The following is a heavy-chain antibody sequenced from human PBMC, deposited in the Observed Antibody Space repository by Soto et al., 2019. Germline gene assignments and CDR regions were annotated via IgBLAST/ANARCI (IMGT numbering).Heavy chain of an antibody. CDR3: AKALGELSPESFDY. D-gene: IGHD3-16*02. CDR2: MSYDGNKQ. CDR1: GFTFSSYA. V-gene: IGHV3-30*18. J-gene: IGHJ4*02. Sequence: QVQLVESGGGVVQPGRSLRLSCVASGFTFSSYAMHWVRQAPGKGLEWVAIMSYDGNKQYYADSVKGRFTISRDNFKHTLYLQMNSLRAEDTAVYYCAKALGELSPESFDYWGQGILVTVSS.